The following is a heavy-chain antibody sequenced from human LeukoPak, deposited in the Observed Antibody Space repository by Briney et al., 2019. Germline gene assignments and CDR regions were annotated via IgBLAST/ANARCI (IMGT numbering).Heavy chain of an antibody. CDR2: ISYDGSNK. CDR3: ARDGGSGSYAYYYYYYMDV. CDR1: GFTFSSYA. J-gene: IGHJ6*03. D-gene: IGHD1-26*01. Sequence: GGSLRLSCAASGFTFSSYAMHWVRQAPGKGLEWVAVISYDGSNKYYADSVKGRFTISRDNSKNTLYLQMNSLRAEDTAVYYCARDGGSGSYAYYYYYYMDVWGKGTTVTVSS. V-gene: IGHV3-30*04.